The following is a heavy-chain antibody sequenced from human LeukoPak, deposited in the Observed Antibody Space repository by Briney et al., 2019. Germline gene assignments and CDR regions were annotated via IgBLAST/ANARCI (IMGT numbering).Heavy chain of an antibody. CDR3: AKSGTLSPGP. CDR2: ISYDGSNK. V-gene: IGHV3-30*18. Sequence: GGSLRLSCAASGFTFSSYGMYWVRQAPGKGLEWVAVISYDGSNKYYADSVKGRFTISRDNSKNTLYLQMNSLRAEDTAVYYCAKSGTLSPGPWGQGTLVTVSS. J-gene: IGHJ5*02. D-gene: IGHD2/OR15-2a*01. CDR1: GFTFSSYG.